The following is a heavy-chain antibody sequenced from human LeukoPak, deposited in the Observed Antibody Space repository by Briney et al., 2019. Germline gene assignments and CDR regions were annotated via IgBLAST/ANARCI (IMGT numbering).Heavy chain of an antibody. CDR2: MNPKSGNT. CDR3: ARGGEMATIIHYYYYMDV. CDR1: GYTFTSYE. J-gene: IGHJ6*03. D-gene: IGHD5-24*01. V-gene: IGHV1-8*01. Sequence: GASVKVSCKASGYTFTSYEINWGGQATGQGLEGRGWMNPKSGNTGYAQKFQGRVTITRNTSIRKAYMEMSSLRSDDTAVYYCARGGEMATIIHYYYYMDVWGKGTTVTVSS.